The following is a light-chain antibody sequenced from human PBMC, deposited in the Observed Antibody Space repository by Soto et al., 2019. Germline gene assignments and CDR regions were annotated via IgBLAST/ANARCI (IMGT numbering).Light chain of an antibody. CDR3: CSYAGDKTYV. V-gene: IGLV2-23*01. Sequence: QSALTQPASVSGSPGQSITISCTVTGSDVRTYNLVSWYQQHPGKGPKLIIYEASKRPSGVSNRFSGSQPGNTASLTVSGLPAEDEADYYCCSYAGDKTYVFGSGTKLTVL. CDR1: GSDVRTYNL. CDR2: EAS. J-gene: IGLJ1*01.